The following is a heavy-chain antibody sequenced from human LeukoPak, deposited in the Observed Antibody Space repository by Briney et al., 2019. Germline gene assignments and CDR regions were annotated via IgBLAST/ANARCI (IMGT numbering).Heavy chain of an antibody. CDR2: IKQDGSEK. CDR3: ARDFYSNYERDGPGFDY. V-gene: IGHV3-7*03. J-gene: IGHJ4*02. CDR1: GFTFSSYW. Sequence: PGGSLRLSCAASGFTFSSYWMSWVRQAPGKGLEWVANIKQDGSEKYYVDSVKGRFTISRDNAKNSLYLQMNSLRAEDTAVYYCARDFYSNYERDGPGFDYWGQGTLVTVSS. D-gene: IGHD4-11*01.